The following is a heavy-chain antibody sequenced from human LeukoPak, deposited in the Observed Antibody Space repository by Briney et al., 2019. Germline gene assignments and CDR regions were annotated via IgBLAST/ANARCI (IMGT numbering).Heavy chain of an antibody. Sequence: PSETLSLTCTVSGGSISSGGYYWSWIRQHPGKGLEWIGYIYYSGGTYYNPSLKSRVTISVDTSKNQFSLKLSSVTAADTAVYYCARQDIVVVPAAMPGWFDPWGQGTLVTVSS. V-gene: IGHV4-31*03. CDR1: GGSISSGGYY. CDR2: IYYSGGT. D-gene: IGHD2-2*01. CDR3: ARQDIVVVPAAMPGWFDP. J-gene: IGHJ5*02.